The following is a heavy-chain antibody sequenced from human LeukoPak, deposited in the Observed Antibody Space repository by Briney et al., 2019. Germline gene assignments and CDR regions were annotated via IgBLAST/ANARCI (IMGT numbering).Heavy chain of an antibody. Sequence: PSETLSLTWTVAGGSISSYYWSWIRQPPGKGLEWIGYIYYSESPNYNPSLKSRVTISVDTSKIQFSLKLSSVTAADTAVYYCARYLDYWGQGILVTVSS. CDR2: IYYSESP. D-gene: IGHD3-9*01. CDR3: ARYLDY. J-gene: IGHJ4*02. V-gene: IGHV4-59*01. CDR1: GGSISSYY.